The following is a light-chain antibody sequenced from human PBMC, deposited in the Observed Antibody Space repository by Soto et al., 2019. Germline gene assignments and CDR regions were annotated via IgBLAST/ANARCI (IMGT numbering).Light chain of an antibody. CDR1: QSVSAG. Sequence: IVMTQSPTTLSVTPGERATLSCRASQSVSAGLAWYQQKPGQAPRLLIYGGSSRATGVPARFSGSGSGTEFTLTICSLQSEDFAVYWCQQYDNWPLTFGHGSKVDI. J-gene: IGKJ1*01. CDR3: QQYDNWPLT. CDR2: GGS. V-gene: IGKV3D-15*01.